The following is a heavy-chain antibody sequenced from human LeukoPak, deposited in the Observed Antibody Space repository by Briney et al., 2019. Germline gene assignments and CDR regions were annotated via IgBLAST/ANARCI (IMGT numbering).Heavy chain of an antibody. V-gene: IGHV4-39*01. CDR3: ARRYCSGGTCYYFDY. CDR1: GGSISSSNYC. J-gene: IGHJ4*02. Sequence: SETLSLTCTVSGGSISSSNYCWGWVRQPPGKGLEWIVTMCYSGSTFYNPSLKSRVMISVDTSKSQFSLRLSSVTAADTAVYYCARRYCSGGTCYYFDYWGQGTLVTVSS. CDR2: MCYSGST. D-gene: IGHD2-15*01.